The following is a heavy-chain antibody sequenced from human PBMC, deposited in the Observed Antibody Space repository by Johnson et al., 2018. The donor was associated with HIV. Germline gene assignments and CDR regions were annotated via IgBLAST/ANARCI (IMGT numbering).Heavy chain of an antibody. D-gene: IGHD2-2*01. CDR3: ARDWYCSSTFCSERVLKDAFDV. CDR2: TSNDGGNK. J-gene: IGHJ3*01. Sequence: QMQLVESGGGAVQPGRSLRLSCAASGFTFSHYSMHWVRQAPGKGLEWLAVTSNDGGNKYYSDSVKGRFTVSRDNSQNTLYLQMDSLRSEDTAVYSCARDWYCSSTFCSERVLKDAFDVWGQGTLVTVSA. CDR1: GFTFSHYS. V-gene: IGHV3-30-3*01.